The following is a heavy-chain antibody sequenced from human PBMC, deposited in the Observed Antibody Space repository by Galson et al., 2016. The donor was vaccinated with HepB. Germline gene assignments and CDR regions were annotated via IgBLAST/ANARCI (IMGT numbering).Heavy chain of an antibody. J-gene: IGHJ5*02. V-gene: IGHV1-18*01. CDR2: INVYNGHT. D-gene: IGHD2-15*01. Sequence: SVKVSCKASGFVFTSYGISWVRQAPGQGLEWMGWINVYNGHTHYAQKFQGRVTMNTDISKSTAYMELGSLISDDTAVYYCWWAWGNWVDPWGQGSLVTVSS. CDR3: WWAWGNWVDP. CDR1: GFVFTSYG.